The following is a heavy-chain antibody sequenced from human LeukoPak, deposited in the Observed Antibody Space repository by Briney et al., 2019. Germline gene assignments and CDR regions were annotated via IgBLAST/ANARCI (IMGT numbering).Heavy chain of an antibody. D-gene: IGHD6-19*01. V-gene: IGHV5-51*01. CDR2: IYPGDSDT. CDR1: RYSFTSYW. CDR3: ARSQGDSSGGTGFDY. Sequence: GESLKISCKGSRYSFTSYWIGWVRHMPGKGLEWMGIIYPGDSDTRYSPSFQGQVTISADKSISTAYLQWSSLKASDTAMYYCARSQGDSSGGTGFDYWGQGTLVTVSS. J-gene: IGHJ4*02.